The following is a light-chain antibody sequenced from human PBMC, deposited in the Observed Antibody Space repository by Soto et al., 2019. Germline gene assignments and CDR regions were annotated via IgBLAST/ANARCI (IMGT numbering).Light chain of an antibody. Sequence: DIQMTQSPSTLSASAGDRVTITCRASQSINNWLAWYQQKPGKAPKLLIYKASGLESGVPSRFSGSGSGTEFTLTISSLQPDDFATYYCQHYNSYPYTFGRGTNLEIK. CDR3: QHYNSYPYT. CDR1: QSINNW. CDR2: KAS. J-gene: IGKJ2*01. V-gene: IGKV1-5*03.